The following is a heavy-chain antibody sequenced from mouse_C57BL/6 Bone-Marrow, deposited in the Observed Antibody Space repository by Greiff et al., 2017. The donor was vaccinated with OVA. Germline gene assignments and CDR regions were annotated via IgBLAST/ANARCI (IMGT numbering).Heavy chain of an antibody. V-gene: IGHV1-64*01. CDR2: IHPNSGST. D-gene: IGHD1-1*01. J-gene: IGHJ3*01. CDR3: AREGSHYGSSPGFAY. CDR1: GYTFTSYW. Sequence: QVQLQQPGAELVKPGASVKLSCKASGYTFTSYWMHWVKQRPGQGLEWIGMIHPNSGSTNYNEKFKSKATLTVDKSSSTAYMQLSSLTSEDSAVYYCAREGSHYGSSPGFAYWGQGTLVTVSA.